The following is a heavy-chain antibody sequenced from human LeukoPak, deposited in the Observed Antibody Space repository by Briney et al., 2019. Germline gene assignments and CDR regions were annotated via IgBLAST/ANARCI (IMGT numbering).Heavy chain of an antibody. D-gene: IGHD3-9*01. CDR1: GYTFTDYY. V-gene: IGHV1-2*02. Sequence: GPVKFSCKASGYTFTDYYIHWVRRAPGQGLEWLGWINPNNGGTNYAQNFQARVTMTRDTSISTAYMELSGLRSDDTAIYYCARGAVYYRFEYWGRGTLVAVSS. CDR3: ARGAVYYRFEY. J-gene: IGHJ4*02. CDR2: INPNNGGT.